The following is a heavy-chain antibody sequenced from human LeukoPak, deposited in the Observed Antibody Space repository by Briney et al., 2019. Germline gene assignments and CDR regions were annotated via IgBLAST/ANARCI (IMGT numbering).Heavy chain of an antibody. J-gene: IGHJ4*02. CDR3: ARKKAGKTFFDY. Sequence: PGGSLRLSCAASGFTVRSNYMSWVRQAPGKGLEWVSIIYSGGSTYYADSVKGRFTISRDNSKNTLYLQMNSLRVEDTAIYYCARKKAGKTFFDYWGQGTLVTVSS. D-gene: IGHD1-1*01. V-gene: IGHV3-53*01. CDR1: GFTVRSNY. CDR2: IYSGGST.